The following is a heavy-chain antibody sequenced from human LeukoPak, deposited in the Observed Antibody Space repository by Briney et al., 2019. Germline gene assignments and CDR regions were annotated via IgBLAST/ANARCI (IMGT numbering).Heavy chain of an antibody. Sequence: SETLSLTCTVSGGSVSSGDNYWMWIRQPPGKGLEWIGSIYYSGSTYYNPSLKRRVTISVDTSKNQFSLKLSSVTAADTAVYYCARVKVVPAGTSYYYYGMDVWGQGTTVTVSS. CDR3: ARVKVVPAGTSYYYYGMDV. V-gene: IGHV4-30-4*01. D-gene: IGHD2-2*01. CDR1: GGSVSSGDNY. CDR2: IYYSGST. J-gene: IGHJ6*02.